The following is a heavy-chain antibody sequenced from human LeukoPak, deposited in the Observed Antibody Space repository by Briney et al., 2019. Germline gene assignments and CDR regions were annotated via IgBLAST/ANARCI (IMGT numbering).Heavy chain of an antibody. J-gene: IGHJ5*02. CDR1: GYTCTSYA. Sequence: ASVKVSCKASGYTCTSYAMHWVRQAPGQRLEWMGWINAGNGNTKYSQKFQGRVTITRDTSASTAYMELSSLRSEDTAVYYCARDRGHSSGWYREDWFDPWGQGTLVTVSS. D-gene: IGHD6-19*01. CDR3: ARDRGHSSGWYREDWFDP. V-gene: IGHV1-3*01. CDR2: INAGNGNT.